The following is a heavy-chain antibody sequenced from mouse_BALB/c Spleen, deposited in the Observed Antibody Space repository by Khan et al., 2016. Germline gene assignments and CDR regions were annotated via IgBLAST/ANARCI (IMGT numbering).Heavy chain of an antibody. CDR1: GYSITSDYA. V-gene: IGHV3-2*02. D-gene: IGHD1-1*01. CDR3: ARRGVYYYGAWFAY. CDR2: ISYSGST. J-gene: IGHJ3*01. Sequence: EVQLPESGPGLVKPSQSLSLTCTVTGYSITSDYAWNWIRQFPGNKLEWMGYISYSGSTSYNPSLKSRISITRDTSKNQFFLQLNSVTTEDTATXYCARRGVYYYGAWFAYWGQGTLVTVSA.